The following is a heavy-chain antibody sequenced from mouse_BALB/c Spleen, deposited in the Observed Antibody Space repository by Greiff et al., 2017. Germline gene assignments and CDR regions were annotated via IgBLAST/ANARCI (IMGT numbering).Heavy chain of an antibody. J-gene: IGHJ4*01. Sequence: VQLQQPGAELVRPGASVKMSCKASGYTFTSYVMHWVKQKPGQGLEWIGYINPYNDGTKYNEKFKGKATLTSDKSSSTAYMELSSLTSEDSAVYYCASNQLGGAMDYWGQGTSVTVSS. CDR2: INPYNDGT. V-gene: IGHV1-14*01. CDR3: ASNQLGGAMDY. CDR1: GYTFTSYV. D-gene: IGHD4-1*02.